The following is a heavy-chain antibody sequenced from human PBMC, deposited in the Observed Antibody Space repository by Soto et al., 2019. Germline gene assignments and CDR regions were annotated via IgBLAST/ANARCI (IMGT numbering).Heavy chain of an antibody. D-gene: IGHD6-19*01. CDR1: GFSLSTSGMC. Sequence: SGPTRVNPTQTLTLTCTFSGFSLSTSGMCVSWIRQPPGKALEWLARIDWDDDKYYSTSLKTRLAISKDTSKNQVVLTMTNMDPVDTATYYCARILAVAGDDAFDIWGQGTMVTVSS. CDR2: IDWDDDK. V-gene: IGHV2-70*11. J-gene: IGHJ3*02. CDR3: ARILAVAGDDAFDI.